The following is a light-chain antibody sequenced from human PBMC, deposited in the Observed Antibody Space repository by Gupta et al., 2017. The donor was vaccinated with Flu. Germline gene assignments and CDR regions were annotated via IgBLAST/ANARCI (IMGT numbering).Light chain of an antibody. CDR3: IQQIDLSPWT. CDR2: EVA. V-gene: IGKV2D-29*01. CDR1: RARGHSDGETY. Sequence: GKSSRARGHSDGETYLYAYLQKQGHQPQLLIYEVAKRCSGGLARICGSGSGTKVFPKIVRVEADDVCVYYCIQQIDLSPWTFGHGTKVEIK. J-gene: IGKJ1*01.